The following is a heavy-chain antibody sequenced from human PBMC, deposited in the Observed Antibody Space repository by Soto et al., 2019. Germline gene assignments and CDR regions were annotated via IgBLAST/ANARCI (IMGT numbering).Heavy chain of an antibody. Sequence: QVQLVQSGAEVKTPGSSVKVSCKASGGAFNNYIFDWVRQAPGQGLEWMGGIIPMFGTPKYAQTFQDRITISADVATGTAYMELTSLRFDDTAVYYCARGRDQPPVGLYFDSWGEGTRVTVSS. D-gene: IGHD1-26*01. V-gene: IGHV1-69*01. CDR2: IIPMFGTP. CDR3: ARGRDQPPVGLYFDS. J-gene: IGHJ4*02. CDR1: GGAFNNYI.